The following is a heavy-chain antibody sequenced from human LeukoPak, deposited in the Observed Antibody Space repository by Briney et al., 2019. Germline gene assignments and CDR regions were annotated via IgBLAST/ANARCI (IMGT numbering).Heavy chain of an antibody. J-gene: IGHJ4*02. Sequence: SETLSLTCTVSGGSISSSSYYWSWIRQPAGKGLEWIGRIYTSGSTNYNPSLKSRVTISVDTSKNQFSLKLSSVTAADTAVYYCARGLDNGYRHWGQGTLVTVSS. CDR3: ARGLDNGYRH. CDR2: IYTSGST. D-gene: IGHD5-24*01. V-gene: IGHV4-61*02. CDR1: GGSISSSSYY.